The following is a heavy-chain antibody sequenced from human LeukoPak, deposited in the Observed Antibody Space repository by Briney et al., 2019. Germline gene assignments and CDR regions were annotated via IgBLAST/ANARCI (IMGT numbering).Heavy chain of an antibody. CDR1: GFTFSSYG. Sequence: PGRSLRLSCAASGFTFSSYGMHWVRQAPGKGLEWVAVIWYDGSNKYYADSVKGRFTISRDNSKNTLYLQMNSLRAEDTAVYYCAKHRWELTNIDYWGQGTLVTVSS. CDR3: AKHRWELTNIDY. CDR2: IWYDGSNK. J-gene: IGHJ4*02. D-gene: IGHD1-26*01. V-gene: IGHV3-33*06.